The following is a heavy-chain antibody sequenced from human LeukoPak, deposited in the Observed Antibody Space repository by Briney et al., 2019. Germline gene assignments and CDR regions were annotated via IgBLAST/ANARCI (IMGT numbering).Heavy chain of an antibody. CDR1: GFTFSSYA. Sequence: GGSLRLSCAASGFTFSSYAMSWVRQAPGKGLEWVSAISGSGGSTYYADSVKGRFTISRDNSKNMIYLELSSLKAEDTAVYYCAKERSLEIAVAGTIFDYWGQGTLVTVSS. V-gene: IGHV3-23*01. CDR3: AKERSLEIAVAGTIFDY. J-gene: IGHJ4*02. D-gene: IGHD6-19*01. CDR2: ISGSGGST.